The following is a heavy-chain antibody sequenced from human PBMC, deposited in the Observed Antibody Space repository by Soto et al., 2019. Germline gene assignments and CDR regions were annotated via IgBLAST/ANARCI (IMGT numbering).Heavy chain of an antibody. CDR1: GYSFPNYW. Sequence: LGESLKISCKGSGYSFPNYWIGWVRQMPGKGLEWMGIIYPGDSDTRHSPSFQGQVTISADKSISTAYLQWSSLKASDTAVYYCARLRVDTAMVLTCADYWGQGTLVTVSS. CDR2: IYPGDSDT. D-gene: IGHD5-18*01. V-gene: IGHV5-51*01. J-gene: IGHJ4*02. CDR3: ARLRVDTAMVLTCADY.